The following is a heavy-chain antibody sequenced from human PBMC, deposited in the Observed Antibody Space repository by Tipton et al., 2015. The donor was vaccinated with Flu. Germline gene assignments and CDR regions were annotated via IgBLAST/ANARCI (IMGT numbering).Heavy chain of an antibody. CDR1: GTSIISYD. Sequence: TLSLTCTVSGTSIISYDWGWIRQTPGKGLEWIGNIYHSGSTKYNPSLKNRVTISGDTSKNQVSLKLTSVSAADTAVYYCARDRGGNYRQFDPWGQGTLVTVSS. CDR2: IYHSGST. V-gene: IGHV4-59*01. D-gene: IGHD3-10*01. J-gene: IGHJ5*02. CDR3: ARDRGGNYRQFDP.